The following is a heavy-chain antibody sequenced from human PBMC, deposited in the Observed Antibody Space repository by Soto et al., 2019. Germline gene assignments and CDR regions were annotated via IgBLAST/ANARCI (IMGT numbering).Heavy chain of an antibody. CDR1: GYTLTELS. CDR3: ARDGEDYYDSSGPKDY. CDR2: FDPEDGIA. V-gene: IGHV1-24*01. D-gene: IGHD3-22*01. Sequence: GASVKVSCKVSGYTLTELSMHWVRQAPGKGLEWMGGFDPEDGIANYAQKFQGRVTITADKSTSTAYMELSSLRSEDTAVYYCARDGEDYYDSSGPKDYWAQGTLVTVSS. J-gene: IGHJ4*02.